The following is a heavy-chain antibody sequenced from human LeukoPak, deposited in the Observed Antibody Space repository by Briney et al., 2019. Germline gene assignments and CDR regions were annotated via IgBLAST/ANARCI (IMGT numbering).Heavy chain of an antibody. CDR3: ATFLGKKDY. V-gene: IGHV4-59*01. CDR2: IYYSGST. J-gene: IGHJ4*02. Sequence: SETLSLTCTVSGGSISSYYWSWIRPPPGKGLEWIGYIYYSGSTNYNPSLKSRVTISVDTSKNQFSLKLSSVTAADTAVYYCATFLGKKDYWGQGTLVTVSS. CDR1: GGSISSYY. D-gene: IGHD3-16*01.